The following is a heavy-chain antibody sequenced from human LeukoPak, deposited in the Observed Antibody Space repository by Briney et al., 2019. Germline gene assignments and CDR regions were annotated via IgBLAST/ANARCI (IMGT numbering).Heavy chain of an antibody. J-gene: IGHJ4*02. CDR2: ISAYNGNT. CDR1: GYTFTSYG. V-gene: IGHV1-18*01. D-gene: IGHD2-21*01. CDR3: ATDLFSGSVCGGDCYDY. Sequence: ASVKVSCKASGYTFTSYGISWVRQAPGQGLEWMGWISAYNGNTNYAQKLQGRVTMTEDTSTDTAYMELSSLRSEDTAVYYCATDLFSGSVCGGDCYDYWGQGTLVTVSS.